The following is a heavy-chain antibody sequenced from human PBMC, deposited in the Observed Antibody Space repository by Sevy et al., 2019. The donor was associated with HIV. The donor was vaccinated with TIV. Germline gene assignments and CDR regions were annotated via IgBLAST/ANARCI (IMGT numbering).Heavy chain of an antibody. V-gene: IGHV1-18*01. D-gene: IGHD5-12*01. CDR1: GYTFTSYG. J-gene: IGHJ6*03. CDR2: ISAYNGNK. Sequence: ASVKVSCKASGYTFTSYGISWVRQAPGQGLEWMGWISAYNGNKNYAQMLQGRVTMTTDTSTSTAYMELRSLRSDDTAVYYCARKRGYSCYHPNYYYMDVWGKGTTVTVSS. CDR3: ARKRGYSCYHPNYYYMDV.